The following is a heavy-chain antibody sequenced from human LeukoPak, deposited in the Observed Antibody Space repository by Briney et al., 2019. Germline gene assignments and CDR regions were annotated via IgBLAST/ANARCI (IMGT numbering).Heavy chain of an antibody. CDR2: INPNSGGT. D-gene: IGHD3-22*01. Sequence: GASVKVSCKASGYTFTGYYMHWVRQAPGQGLEWMGRINPNSGGTNYAQRFQGRVTMTRDTSISTAYMELSRLRSDDTAVYYCARDYDSSGHHLGYWGQGTLVTVSS. J-gene: IGHJ4*02. CDR1: GYTFTGYY. V-gene: IGHV1-2*06. CDR3: ARDYDSSGHHLGY.